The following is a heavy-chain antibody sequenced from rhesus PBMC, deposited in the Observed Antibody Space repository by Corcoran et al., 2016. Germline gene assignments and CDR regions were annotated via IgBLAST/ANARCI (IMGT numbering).Heavy chain of an antibody. D-gene: IGHD4-23*01. V-gene: IGHV4-160*01. CDR3: ARRPSSNYYFDY. CDR2: IYGSGGRP. J-gene: IGHJ4*01. Sequence: QVQLQESGPGLVKPSETLSLTCAVSGGSISSNYWSWIRQPPGKGLEWIGRIYGSGGRPSYNPSLQSRVTISTDTSKNPFSLKLSSVTAADTAVYYCARRPSSNYYFDYWGQGVLVTVSS. CDR1: GGSISSNY.